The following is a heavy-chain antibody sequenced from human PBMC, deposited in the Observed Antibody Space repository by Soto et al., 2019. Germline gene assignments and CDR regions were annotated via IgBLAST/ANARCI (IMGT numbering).Heavy chain of an antibody. D-gene: IGHD1-20*01. V-gene: IGHV4-4*07. CDR3: ATSQKGYNWNYFDH. CDR1: GDPITSYS. CDR2: VFPGGPT. Sequence: PSETLSLTCTVSGDPITSYSWTWLRQPAGKGLEWIGHVFPGGPTSHNSSLKSRVSMSVDTSKNQFSLKVSGVSAADTAVYYCATSQKGYNWNYFDHWGQGALVTVSS. J-gene: IGHJ4*02.